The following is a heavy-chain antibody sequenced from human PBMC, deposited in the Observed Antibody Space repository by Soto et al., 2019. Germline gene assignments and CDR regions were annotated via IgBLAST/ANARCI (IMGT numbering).Heavy chain of an antibody. CDR3: ARGIKYGAYSRWFDP. CDR2: MNPNSGNT. D-gene: IGHD4-17*01. J-gene: IGHJ5*02. CDR1: GYTFTSYD. Sequence: QVQLVQSGAEVKKPGASVKVSCKASGYTFTSYDINWVRQATGQGLEYLGWMNPNSGNTGYVQKFQGRGNMTRDTSISTAYMELSSLRSEDSAVYCCARGIKYGAYSRWFDPWGQGTLVTVYS. V-gene: IGHV1-8*01.